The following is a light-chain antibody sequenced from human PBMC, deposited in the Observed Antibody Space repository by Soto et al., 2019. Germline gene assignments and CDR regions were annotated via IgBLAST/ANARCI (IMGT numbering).Light chain of an antibody. V-gene: IGKV1-39*01. CDR1: QSISSL. Sequence: DTQMTQSPSSLSASVGDRVTITCRASQSISSLLNWYQQKPGKAPNLLIYATSSLQSGVPSRFSGSGSGTDFTLTISSLQPEDFATYYCQHTYSTPYTFGQGTKVDIK. J-gene: IGKJ2*01. CDR2: ATS. CDR3: QHTYSTPYT.